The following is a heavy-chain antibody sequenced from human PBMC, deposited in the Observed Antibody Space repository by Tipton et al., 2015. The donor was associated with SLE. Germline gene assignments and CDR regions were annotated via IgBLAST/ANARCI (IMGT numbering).Heavy chain of an antibody. CDR3: AREALGPDWGSDAFDI. J-gene: IGHJ3*02. CDR1: GGSISSYY. CDR2: IYYSGST. V-gene: IGHV4-59*01. Sequence: LRLSCTVSGGSISSYYWSWIRQPPGKGLEWIGYIYYSGSTNYNPSLKSRVTISVDTSKNQFSLKLSSVTAADTAVYYCAREALGPDWGSDAFDIWGQGTMVTVSS. D-gene: IGHD3-16*01.